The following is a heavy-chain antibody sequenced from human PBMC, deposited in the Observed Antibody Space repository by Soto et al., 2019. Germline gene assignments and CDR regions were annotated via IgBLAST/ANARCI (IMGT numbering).Heavy chain of an antibody. CDR3: AREGYCSGGSCPIDAFDI. V-gene: IGHV3-48*01. CDR2: ISSSSSTI. D-gene: IGHD2-15*01. J-gene: IGHJ3*02. CDR1: GFTFSSYS. Sequence: PGGSLRLSCAASGFTFSSYSMNWVRQAPGKGLEWVSYISSSSSTIYYADSVKGRFTISRDNAKNSLYLQMNSLRAEDTAVYYCAREGYCSGGSCPIDAFDIWGHGTMVTVSS.